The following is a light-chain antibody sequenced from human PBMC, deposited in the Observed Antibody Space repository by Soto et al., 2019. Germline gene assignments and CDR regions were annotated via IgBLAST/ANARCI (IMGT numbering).Light chain of an antibody. CDR1: QTVSSSY. J-gene: IGKJ2*01. CDR2: GAS. V-gene: IGKV3-20*01. Sequence: EIVLTQSPGTLSLSPGERATLSCRASQTVSSSYLAWFQQKPGQAPGLLIYGASSRATGIPGRFSGSGSGTDFTLTISRLEPEDFAVYYCQQYGSSPYTFGQGTKLEIK. CDR3: QQYGSSPYT.